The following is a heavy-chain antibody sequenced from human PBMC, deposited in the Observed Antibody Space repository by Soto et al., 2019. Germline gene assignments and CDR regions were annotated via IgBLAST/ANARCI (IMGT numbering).Heavy chain of an antibody. Sequence: ASVKVSCKASGYTFTGYYMHWVRQAPGQGLEWMGWINPNSGGTNYAQEFQGRVTMTRDTSISTAYMELSRLRSDDTAVYYCARVFGVVTAIDYWGQGTLVTVSS. J-gene: IGHJ4*02. CDR3: ARVFGVVTAIDY. D-gene: IGHD3-3*01. CDR2: INPNSGGT. CDR1: GYTFTGYY. V-gene: IGHV1-2*02.